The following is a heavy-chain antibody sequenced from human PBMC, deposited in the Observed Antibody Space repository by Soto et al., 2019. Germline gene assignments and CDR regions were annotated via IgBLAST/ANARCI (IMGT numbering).Heavy chain of an antibody. CDR1: GDTFTDYY. CDR2: VNPSGGHT. Sequence: QVQLVQSGAEVKKPGASVKVSCKASGDTFTDYYIHWVRQTPGQGLEWMGTVNPSGGHTTYAQHFLGRMTMTRDTSTSTLYMELTSLTSEDTAVYYCARGGHVVVVTAALDFWGQGTLVTVSS. J-gene: IGHJ4*02. V-gene: IGHV1-46*01. CDR3: ARGGHVVVVTAALDF. D-gene: IGHD2-21*02.